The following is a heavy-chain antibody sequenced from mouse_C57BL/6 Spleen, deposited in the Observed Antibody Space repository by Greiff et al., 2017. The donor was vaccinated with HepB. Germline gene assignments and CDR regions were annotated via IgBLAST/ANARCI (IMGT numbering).Heavy chain of an antibody. D-gene: IGHD1-1*01. Sequence: QVQLQQPGAELVKPGASVKLSCKASGYTFTSYWMHWVKQRPGQGLEWIGMIHPNSGSTNYNEKFKSKATLTVDKSSSTAYMQLSSLTSEDSAVYYCAREGSSYNYAMDYWGQGTSVTVSS. CDR1: GYTFTSYW. V-gene: IGHV1-64*01. CDR2: IHPNSGST. CDR3: AREGSSYNYAMDY. J-gene: IGHJ4*01.